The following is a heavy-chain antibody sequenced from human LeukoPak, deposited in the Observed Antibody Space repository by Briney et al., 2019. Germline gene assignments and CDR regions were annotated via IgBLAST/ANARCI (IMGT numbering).Heavy chain of an antibody. CDR3: ARERGEYSSSSGKGRRQILFDY. Sequence: PSETLSLTCAVYGGSFSGYYWXWIRQPPXXXXXXXGEIXXXXSTNYNPSLKSPVTISVDTSKNQFSLKLSSVTAADTAVYYCARERGEYSSSSGKGRRQILFDYWGQGTLVTVSS. D-gene: IGHD6-6*01. CDR1: GGSFSGYY. CDR2: IXXXXST. V-gene: IGHV4-34*01. J-gene: IGHJ4*02.